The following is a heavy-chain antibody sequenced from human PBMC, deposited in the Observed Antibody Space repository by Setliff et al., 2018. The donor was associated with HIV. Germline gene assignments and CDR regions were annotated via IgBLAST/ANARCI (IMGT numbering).Heavy chain of an antibody. CDR2: ISIGSGAAI. CDR1: GFTFSTYG. Sequence: GGSLRLSCAASGFTFSTYGMYWVRQAPGRGLGWVSSISIGSGAAIYYAESVQGRFTVSRDNSKNSLYLQMNSLRVEDTAVYYCARDYLYYNMYNGSPVYGMDVWGQGTTVTVSS. J-gene: IGHJ6*02. V-gene: IGHV3-21*01. D-gene: IGHD3-10*01. CDR3: ARDYLYYNMYNGSPVYGMDV.